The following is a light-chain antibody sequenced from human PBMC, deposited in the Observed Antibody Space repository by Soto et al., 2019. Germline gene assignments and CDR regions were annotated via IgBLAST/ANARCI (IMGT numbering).Light chain of an antibody. V-gene: IGLV2-14*01. Sequence: QSALTQPASVSGSPGQSITISCTGTSSDVGGYNYVSWYQHYPGKAPKLMIYEVSNRPSGVSNRFSGSKSGNTASLTISGLQADDEADYFCSSYTSRSTVVFGGGTKLTVL. CDR1: SSDVGGYNY. CDR2: EVS. CDR3: SSYTSRSTVV. J-gene: IGLJ2*01.